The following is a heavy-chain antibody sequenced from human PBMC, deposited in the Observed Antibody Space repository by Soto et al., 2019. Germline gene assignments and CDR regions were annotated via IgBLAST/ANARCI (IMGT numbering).Heavy chain of an antibody. CDR1: GDTFTSNY. V-gene: IGHV1-46*01. D-gene: IGHD6-19*01. CDR2: INPSHGST. J-gene: IGHJ6*02. Sequence: AKVKVSCKAFGDTFTSNYMHWMRPAPGQVLERMEIINPSHGSTSYEQKLQGRVTMTRDTSTITVYTELTSLRSEDKDVYCCGKDVYRSGCYYYYGKDVGGEWATVTDSS. CDR3: GKDVYRSGCYYYYGKDV.